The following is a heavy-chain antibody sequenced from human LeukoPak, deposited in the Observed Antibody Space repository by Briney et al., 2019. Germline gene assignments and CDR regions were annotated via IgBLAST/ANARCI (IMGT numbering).Heavy chain of an antibody. V-gene: IGHV4-39*07. D-gene: IGHD3-10*01. J-gene: IGHJ6*03. Sequence: GSLRLSCAASGFTFSSYAMSLVRQPPGKGMEWIGSLYYSGTTYYNPSLKSRFTISVDTSKNQFSLKLSSVTAADTAVYYCARARGSYYGSGSYDYYYYYMDVWGKGTTVTVSS. CDR2: LYYSGTT. CDR1: GFTFSSYA. CDR3: ARARGSYYGSGSYDYYYYYMDV.